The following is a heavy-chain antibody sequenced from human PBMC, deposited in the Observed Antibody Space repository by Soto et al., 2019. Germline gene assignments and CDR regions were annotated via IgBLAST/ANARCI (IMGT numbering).Heavy chain of an antibody. D-gene: IGHD3-3*01. CDR3: ANFVHGLYDCGHLPLRY. CDR2: ISANNGNT. CDR1: GYTFTSYG. V-gene: IGHV1-18*01. J-gene: IGHJ4*02. Sequence: QVQLVQSGAEVKKPGASVKVSCKASGYTFTSYGISWVRQAPGQGLEWMGWISANNGNTNYAQTFQGRVTMTTDTSTSQAYMELTSLRSDDTAVYYFANFVHGLYDCGHLPLRYWGQGTLVNVSS.